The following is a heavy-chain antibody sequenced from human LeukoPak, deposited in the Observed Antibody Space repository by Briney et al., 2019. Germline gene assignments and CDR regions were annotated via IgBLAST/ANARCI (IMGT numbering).Heavy chain of an antibody. CDR3: ADAVAG. Sequence: GGSLRLSCAASGFSVGNNYVTWVRQPPGKGLEWVSVIYTDGSTYYADSVKGRFIISRDSSKNTLYLQMNSLRAEDTAVYYCADAVAGWGQGTLVTVSS. CDR1: GFSVGNNY. CDR2: IYTDGST. D-gene: IGHD4-23*01. V-gene: IGHV3-53*05. J-gene: IGHJ4*02.